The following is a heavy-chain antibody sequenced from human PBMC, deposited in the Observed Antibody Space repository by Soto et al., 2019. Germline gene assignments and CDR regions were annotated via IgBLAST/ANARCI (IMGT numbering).Heavy chain of an antibody. J-gene: IGHJ4*02. Sequence: ASVKVSCKASGYTFTSYAMHWVRQAPGQRLEWMGWINADNGNTKYSQKFQGRVTITRATSASTAYMELSSLRSEATAVYYCATSKKEGISWDYFDCWGQGSLVTVSS. CDR1: GYTFTSYA. CDR3: ATSKKEGISWDYFDC. CDR2: INADNGNT. D-gene: IGHD6-13*01. V-gene: IGHV1-3*01.